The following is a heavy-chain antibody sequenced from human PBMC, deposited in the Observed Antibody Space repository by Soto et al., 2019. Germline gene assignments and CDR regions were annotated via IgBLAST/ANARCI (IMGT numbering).Heavy chain of an antibody. J-gene: IGHJ6*03. D-gene: IGHD6-19*01. V-gene: IGHV4-59*01. Sequence: QVHLQESDPGLVRPSETLSLTCSVSGGSLKTYYWSWIRQPPGRGLEWIGYIFSSGSPNYNPSLRSRVTMSVETSNNQFSLKMSSVTAADTAVYYCARVAGISYYNHMDVWGKGTTVTVSS. CDR1: GGSLKTYY. CDR3: ARVAGISYYNHMDV. CDR2: IFSSGSP.